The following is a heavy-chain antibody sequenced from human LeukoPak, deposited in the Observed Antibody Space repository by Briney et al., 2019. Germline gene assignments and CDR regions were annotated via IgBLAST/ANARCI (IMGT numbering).Heavy chain of an antibody. V-gene: IGHV4-59*01. Sequence: PSETLFLTCTVSGGSISSYYWSWIRQPPGKGLEWIGYIYYSGSTNYNPSLKSRVTISVDTSKNQFSLKLSSVTAADTAVYYCARDRGRGYDLNELDYWGQGTLVTVSS. D-gene: IGHD5-12*01. CDR1: GGSISSYY. CDR3: ARDRGRGYDLNELDY. CDR2: IYYSGST. J-gene: IGHJ4*02.